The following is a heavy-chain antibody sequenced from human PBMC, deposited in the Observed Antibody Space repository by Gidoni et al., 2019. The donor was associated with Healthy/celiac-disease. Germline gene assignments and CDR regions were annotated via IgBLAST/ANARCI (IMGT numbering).Heavy chain of an antibody. CDR2: IRSKAYGGTT. D-gene: IGHD2-15*01. J-gene: IGHJ4*02. Sequence: EVQLVESGGGLVQPGRSLRLSCTASGFTFGDYAMSWVRQAPGQGLEWVGFIRSKAYGGTTEYAASVKGRFTISRDDSKSIAYLQMNSLKTEDTAVYYCTRALWWELPPHFDYWGQGTLVTVSS. CDR3: TRALWWELPPHFDY. V-gene: IGHV3-49*04. CDR1: GFTFGDYA.